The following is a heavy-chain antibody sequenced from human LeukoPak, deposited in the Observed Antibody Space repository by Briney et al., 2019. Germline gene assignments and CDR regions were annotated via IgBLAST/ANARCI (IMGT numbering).Heavy chain of an antibody. J-gene: IGHJ4*02. CDR3: ARSIAVTDFDY. V-gene: IGHV5-51*01. CDR1: GYSFTSYW. Sequence: GESLKISCKGSGYSFTSYWIGWVRQMPGRGLGWMGIIYPGDSDTRYSPSFQGQVTISADKSISTAYLQWSSLKASDTAMYYCARSIAVTDFDYWGQGTLVTVSS. D-gene: IGHD6-19*01. CDR2: IYPGDSDT.